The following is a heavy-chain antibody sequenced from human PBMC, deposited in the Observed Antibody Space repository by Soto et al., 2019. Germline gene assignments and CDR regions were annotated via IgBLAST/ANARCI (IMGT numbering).Heavy chain of an antibody. CDR3: ARQEEGVADTAMVDY. CDR2: IIPIFGTA. D-gene: IGHD5-18*01. Sequence: QVQLVQSGAEVKKPWSSVKVSCKASGGTFSSYAISWVRQAPGQGLEWMGGIIPIFGTANYAQKFQGRVTITADESTSTAYMELSSLRSEDTAVYYCARQEEGVADTAMVDYWGQGTLVTVSS. V-gene: IGHV1-69*01. J-gene: IGHJ4*02. CDR1: GGTFSSYA.